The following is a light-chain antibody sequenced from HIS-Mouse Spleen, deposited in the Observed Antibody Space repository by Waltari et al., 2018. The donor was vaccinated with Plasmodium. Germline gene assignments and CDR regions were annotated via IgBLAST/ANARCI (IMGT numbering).Light chain of an antibody. V-gene: IGLV3-25*03. CDR1: ALPKQY. Sequence: SYELTQPPSVSVSQGQTARLTCSGEALPKQYAYWYQQKPGQAPVLVIYKDSERPSGIPERFSGSSSGTTVTLTISGVQAEDEADYYCQSADSSGTPNWVFGGGTKLTVL. CDR3: QSADSSGTPNWV. CDR2: KDS. J-gene: IGLJ3*02.